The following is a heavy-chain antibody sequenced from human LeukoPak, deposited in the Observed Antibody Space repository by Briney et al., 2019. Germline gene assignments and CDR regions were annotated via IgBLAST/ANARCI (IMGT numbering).Heavy chain of an antibody. D-gene: IGHD2-8*01. CDR1: GFTFINYA. J-gene: IGHJ4*02. V-gene: IGHV3-30*04. CDR3: ASSLNFYGVHFFDY. Sequence: PGRSLRLSCAASGFTFINYAMHWVRQAPGKGLERVAVVSHDGSNKYYADSVKGRFTISRDNSKNTLYLQMSSLRPQDTAVYTSASSLNFYGVHFFDYWGQGTLVTVSS. CDR2: VSHDGSNK.